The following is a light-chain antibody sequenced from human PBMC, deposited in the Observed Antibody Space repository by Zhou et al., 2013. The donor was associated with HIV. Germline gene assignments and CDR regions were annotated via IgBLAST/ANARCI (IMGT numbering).Light chain of an antibody. Sequence: EIEVTQSPATLSVSPGERATLSCRSSQSVSTDLAWYQQRPGQPSRLLIYGASTRATGIPVRFSGSGSGTEFTLTISSLQSEDVAVYYCQQYKEWLYTFGQGTRLEIK. CDR3: QQYKEWLYT. CDR1: QSVSTD. CDR2: GAS. J-gene: IGKJ2*01. V-gene: IGKV3-15*01.